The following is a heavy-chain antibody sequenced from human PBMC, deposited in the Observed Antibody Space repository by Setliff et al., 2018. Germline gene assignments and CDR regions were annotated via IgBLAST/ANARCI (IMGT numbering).Heavy chain of an antibody. Sequence: GGSLRLSCAASGFTFDDYGMSWVRQVPGKGLEWVSGINWNGGSTGYVDSVKGRFTISRDNAKNSLYLQMNSLRAEDTALYYCARQAVNSKYYYYGMDVWGQGTTVTVSS. CDR2: INWNGGST. V-gene: IGHV3-20*04. D-gene: IGHD1-1*01. CDR1: GFTFDDYG. J-gene: IGHJ6*02. CDR3: ARQAVNSKYYYYGMDV.